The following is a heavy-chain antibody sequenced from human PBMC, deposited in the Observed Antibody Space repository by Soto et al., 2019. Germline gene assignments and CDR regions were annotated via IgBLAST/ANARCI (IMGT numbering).Heavy chain of an antibody. J-gene: IGHJ4*02. CDR2: IGTAGDT. Sequence: EVQLVESGGGLVQPGGSLRLSCAASGFTFSSYDMHWVRQATGKGLEWVSAIGTAGDTYYPGSVKGRVTISRENAKNSLYLQMNSLRAEDTAVYYCARGLAGTGRSLFDYWGQGTLVTVSS. D-gene: IGHD6-13*01. CDR1: GFTFSSYD. V-gene: IGHV3-13*01. CDR3: ARGLAGTGRSLFDY.